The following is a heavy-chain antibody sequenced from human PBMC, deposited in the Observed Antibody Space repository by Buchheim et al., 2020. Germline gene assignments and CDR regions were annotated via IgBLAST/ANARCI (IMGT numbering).Heavy chain of an antibody. J-gene: IGHJ2*01. CDR1: GGSISSSNW. Sequence: QVQLQESGPGLVKPSGTLSLTCAVSGGSISSSNWWSWVRQPPGKGLEWIGEIYHSGSTNYNPSLKSRATISVDKSKNQFSLKLSSVTAADTAVYYCARDEQLEPYYLKEWYFDLWGRGTL. V-gene: IGHV4-4*02. CDR3: ARDEQLEPYYLKEWYFDL. CDR2: IYHSGST. D-gene: IGHD6-6*01.